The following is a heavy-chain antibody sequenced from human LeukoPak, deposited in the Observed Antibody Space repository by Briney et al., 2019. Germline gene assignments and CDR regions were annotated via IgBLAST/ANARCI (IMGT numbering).Heavy chain of an antibody. CDR2: IIPILRIT. CDR1: GGTFTNYT. D-gene: IGHD6-19*01. J-gene: IGHJ4*02. Sequence: SVKVSCKASGGTFTNYTINWVRQVPGQGLEWMGRIIPILRITTYARKFHDRVTIAADKSTRTAYIVVSSLTSEDTAVYYCAGEAPESETIPMTGTNYFDYWGQGTLVTVSS. V-gene: IGHV1-69*02. CDR3: AGEAPESETIPMTGTNYFDY.